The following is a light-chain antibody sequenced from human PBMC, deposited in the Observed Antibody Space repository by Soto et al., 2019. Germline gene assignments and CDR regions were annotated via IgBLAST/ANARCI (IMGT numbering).Light chain of an antibody. CDR1: NIESKS. CDR2: VDS. V-gene: IGLV3-21*02. CDR3: QVWDTISDHYV. Sequence: SYELTQPPSVSVAPGQTARITCGGNNIESKSVHWYQQRPGQAPVLVIYVDSDRPSGIPDRFSASTSGNTAVLTISRVEAGDEADYYCQVWDTISDHYVFGSGTKVTVL. J-gene: IGLJ1*01.